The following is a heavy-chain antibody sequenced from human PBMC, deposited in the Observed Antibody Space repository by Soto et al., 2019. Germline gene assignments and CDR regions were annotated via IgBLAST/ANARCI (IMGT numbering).Heavy chain of an antibody. Sequence: PSETLSVTCTFSGGSISIGGYYWSWIRQHPGKGLEWIGYIYYSGSTYYNPSLKSRVTISVDTSKNQFSLKLSSVTAADTAVYYCARQGGIVVVPAAPFYPWGQGTLVTVSS. D-gene: IGHD2-2*01. CDR2: IYYSGST. CDR1: GGSISIGGYY. CDR3: ARQGGIVVVPAAPFYP. J-gene: IGHJ5*02. V-gene: IGHV4-31*03.